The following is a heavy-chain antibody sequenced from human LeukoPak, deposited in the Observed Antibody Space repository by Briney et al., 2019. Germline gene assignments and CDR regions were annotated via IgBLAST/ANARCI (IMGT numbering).Heavy chain of an antibody. J-gene: IGHJ5*02. CDR3: ARDNYAGANWFDP. Sequence: SVKVSCKASGGTFSSYAISWVRQAPGQGLEWMGGIIPIFGTANYAQKFQGRVTITTDESTSTAYMELSSLRSEATAVYYCARDNYAGANWFDPWGQGTLVTVSS. D-gene: IGHD1-7*01. CDR1: GGTFSSYA. V-gene: IGHV1-69*05. CDR2: IIPIFGTA.